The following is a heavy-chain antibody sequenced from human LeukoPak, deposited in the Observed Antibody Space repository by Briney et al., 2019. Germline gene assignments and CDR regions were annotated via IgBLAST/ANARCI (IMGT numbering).Heavy chain of an antibody. V-gene: IGHV3-74*01. CDR2: INSDGSST. D-gene: IGHD6-19*01. J-gene: IGHJ4*02. CDR3: AKVPPYSSGWYFDY. Sequence: PGGSLRLSCAASGFTFSRYWMHWVRQAPGKGLVWVSRINSDGSSTTYADSVKGRFTISRDNAKNTLYLQMNSLRAEDTAVYYCAKVPPYSSGWYFDYWGQGTLVTVSS. CDR1: GFTFSRYW.